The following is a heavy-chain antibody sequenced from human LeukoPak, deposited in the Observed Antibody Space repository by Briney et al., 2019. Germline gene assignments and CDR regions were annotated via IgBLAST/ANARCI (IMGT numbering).Heavy chain of an antibody. Sequence: SVKVSCKASGGTFSSYAISWVRQAPGQGLEWMGGIIPIFGTANYAQKFQGRVTITTDESTSTAYMELSSLRSEDTAVYYCASVDTAMVTGIAAAAPFDYWGQGTLVTVSS. CDR2: IIPIFGTA. J-gene: IGHJ4*02. CDR1: GGTFSSYA. D-gene: IGHD5-18*01. V-gene: IGHV1-69*05. CDR3: ASVDTAMVTGIAAAAPFDY.